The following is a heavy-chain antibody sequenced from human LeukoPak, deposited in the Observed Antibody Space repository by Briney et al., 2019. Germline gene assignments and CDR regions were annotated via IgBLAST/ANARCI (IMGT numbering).Heavy chain of an antibody. Sequence: SETLSLTCTVSGGSISSHYWSWIRQPPGKGLEWIGYISYIGNTNYNPSLKSRVTISVDTSKNQFSLKLSSVTAADAAVYFCARDPTTVTKGLDIWGQGTKVTVSS. V-gene: IGHV4-59*11. CDR3: ARDPTTVTKGLDI. CDR2: ISYIGNT. J-gene: IGHJ3*02. CDR1: GGSISSHY. D-gene: IGHD4-17*01.